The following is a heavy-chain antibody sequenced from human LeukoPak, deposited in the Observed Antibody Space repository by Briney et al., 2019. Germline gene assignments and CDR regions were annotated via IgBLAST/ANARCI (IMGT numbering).Heavy chain of an antibody. Sequence: GGSLRLSCAASGFIFSNYAMHWVRQAPGKGLEWVALISSDGSKIYYADSVKGRFTISRDNSRNTLYLQMNSLRAEDSAVYYCAKDRCSNGIGCYYYYMDVWGKGTTVTISS. CDR2: ISSDGSKI. J-gene: IGHJ6*03. V-gene: IGHV3-30*04. D-gene: IGHD2-8*01. CDR1: GFIFSNYA. CDR3: AKDRCSNGIGCYYYYMDV.